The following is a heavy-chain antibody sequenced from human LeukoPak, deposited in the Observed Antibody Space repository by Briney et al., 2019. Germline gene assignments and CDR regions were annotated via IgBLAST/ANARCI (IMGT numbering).Heavy chain of an antibody. CDR2: ISSGGSTI. J-gene: IGHJ4*02. Sequence: GGSLRLSCAASGFTFSSYEMNWVRQAPGKGLGWVTYISSGGSTIYYADSVKGRFTISRDNTKNSLYLQMVSLRAEDTAVYYCASYDSGTLDYWGQGTLVTVSS. CDR1: GFTFSSYE. CDR3: ASYDSGTLDY. D-gene: IGHD3-22*01. V-gene: IGHV3-48*03.